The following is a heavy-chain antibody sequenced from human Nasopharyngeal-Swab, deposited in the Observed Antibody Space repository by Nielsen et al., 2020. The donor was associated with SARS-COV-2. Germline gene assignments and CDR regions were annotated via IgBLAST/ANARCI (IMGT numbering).Heavy chain of an antibody. D-gene: IGHD2-15*01. CDR3: ATRGAVVVAATGYYYYGMDV. Sequence: ASVKVSCNASGYTFTGDYMHWVRQAPGQGLEWMGWINTNSGGTNYAQKFQGRVNMTRETSISTAYMELISLRSADTAVYYCATRGAVVVAATGYYYYGMDVWGQGTTVTVSS. J-gene: IGHJ6*02. CDR1: GYTFTGDY. V-gene: IGHV1-2*02. CDR2: INTNSGGT.